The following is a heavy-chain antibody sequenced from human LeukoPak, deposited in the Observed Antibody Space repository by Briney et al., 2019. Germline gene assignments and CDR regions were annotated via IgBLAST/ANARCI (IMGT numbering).Heavy chain of an antibody. J-gene: IGHJ5*02. CDR2: IKQDGSEK. CDR1: GFSFRSYW. Sequence: GGSLRLSCVASGFSFRSYWMTWVRQAPGRGLEWVANIKQDGSEKYYVDSVKGRFTISRDNVKNSLSLQMGYLRAEDTAVYYCARDGPGAGDGSAFFGVPGSWGQGTLVTVSS. D-gene: IGHD3-22*01. V-gene: IGHV3-7*04. CDR3: ARDGPGAGDGSAFFGVPGS.